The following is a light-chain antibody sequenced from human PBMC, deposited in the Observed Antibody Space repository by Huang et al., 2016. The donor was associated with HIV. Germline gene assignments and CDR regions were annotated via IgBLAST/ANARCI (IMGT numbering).Light chain of an antibody. CDR2: ETS. CDR3: QQYDKWPPGLT. V-gene: IGKV3D-15*01. Sequence: EIMMTQSPATLSVSPGGRATLSCRASQNVRNNLALYQQKTGQAPRLLIYETSTSASGIPARFSGSGSATDFTLTISGLQSEDFAIYYCQQYDKWPPGLTFGGGTKVEI. J-gene: IGKJ4*01. CDR1: QNVRNN.